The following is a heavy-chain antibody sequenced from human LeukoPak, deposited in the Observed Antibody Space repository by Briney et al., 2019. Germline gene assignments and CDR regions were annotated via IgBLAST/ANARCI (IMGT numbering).Heavy chain of an antibody. V-gene: IGHV3-23*01. Sequence: GGSLRLSCAASGFTLSSHAMSWVRQAPGKGLEWVSAISGSGGDTSYAGSVKGRFTISRDNSKNTLYLQMNSLRAEDTAVYYCAKAGRLAYFDYWGQGTLVTVSS. CDR1: GFTLSSHA. CDR3: AKAGRLAYFDY. J-gene: IGHJ4*02. CDR2: ISGSGGDT. D-gene: IGHD6-19*01.